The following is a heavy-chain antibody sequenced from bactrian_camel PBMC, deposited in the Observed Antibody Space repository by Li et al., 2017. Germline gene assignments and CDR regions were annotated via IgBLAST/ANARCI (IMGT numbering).Heavy chain of an antibody. D-gene: IGHD2*01. J-gene: IGHJ4*01. Sequence: HVQLVESGGGSVQAGESLRLSCAASGYTPRCMGWFRQTPGKEREGVAAIDVDGSTSYADSAKGRFTISVDIPKNTLYLQMNSLTPEDTAMYYCAALPRGSLYACNSYTIKFGVHNQGTQVTVS. CDR2: IDVDGST. CDR1: GYTPRC. V-gene: IGHV3S53*01.